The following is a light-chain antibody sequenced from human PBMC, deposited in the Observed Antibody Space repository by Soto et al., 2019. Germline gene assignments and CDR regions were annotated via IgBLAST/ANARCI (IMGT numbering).Light chain of an antibody. V-gene: IGKV4-1*01. CDR3: QQFYNTPFT. Sequence: DIVLTQSPDSLAVSLGERATINCKSSQSLLFESNNKNHLAWYQQKPGQPPKLLIYWASTRESGLPDRFSSSGSVTDFTLSISSLQAEHVAVYYCQQFYNTPFTFGPGTKVHI. CDR2: WAS. CDR1: QSLLFESNNKNH. J-gene: IGKJ3*01.